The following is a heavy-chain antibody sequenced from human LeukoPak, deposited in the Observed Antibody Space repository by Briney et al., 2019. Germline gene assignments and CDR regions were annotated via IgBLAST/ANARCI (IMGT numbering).Heavy chain of an antibody. D-gene: IGHD3-10*01. Sequence: GGSLRLSCAASGFTFSSYSMNWVRQAPGKGLEWVSYISSSSSTIYYADSVKGRFTISRDNAKNSLYLQMNSLRAEDTAVYYCARALAPHYYGSGLYGMDVWGQGTTVTVSS. J-gene: IGHJ6*02. CDR1: GFTFSSYS. CDR3: ARALAPHYYGSGLYGMDV. CDR2: ISSSSSTI. V-gene: IGHV3-48*04.